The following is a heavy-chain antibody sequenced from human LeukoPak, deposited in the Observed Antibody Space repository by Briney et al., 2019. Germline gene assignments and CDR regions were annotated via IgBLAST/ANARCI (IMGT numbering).Heavy chain of an antibody. Sequence: GGSLRLSCAASGFTVSNNYMSWVRQAPGKGLEWVSGISWNSGTIGYADSVKGRFTISRDNAKNSLYLQMKNLRPEDTALYYCAKADYSSTWYLSNYYYYMDVWGKGTTVTISS. V-gene: IGHV3-9*01. CDR2: ISWNSGTI. J-gene: IGHJ6*03. CDR1: GFTVSNNY. CDR3: AKADYSSTWYLSNYYYYMDV. D-gene: IGHD2-2*01.